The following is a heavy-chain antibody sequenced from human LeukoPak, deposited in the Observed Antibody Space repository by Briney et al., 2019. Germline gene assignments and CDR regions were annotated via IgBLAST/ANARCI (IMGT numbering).Heavy chain of an antibody. CDR3: ARGRDYAFDV. CDR2: SSIHNGDV. Sequence: GGSLRLSCAVSGGALSSDSMNWVRRSPGKGLEWIAHSSIHNGDVNYADSVKGRFTISRDNTKNSLYLQLESLRDEDTGVCYCARGRDYAFDVWGQGTMVTVSS. J-gene: IGHJ3*01. CDR1: GGALSSDS. V-gene: IGHV3-48*02. D-gene: IGHD3-10*01.